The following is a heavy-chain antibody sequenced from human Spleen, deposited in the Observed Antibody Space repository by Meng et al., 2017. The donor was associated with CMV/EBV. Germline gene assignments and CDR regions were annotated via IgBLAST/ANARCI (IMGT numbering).Heavy chain of an antibody. D-gene: IGHD1-26*01. CDR1: GFTFSTYD. Sequence: GESLKISCAASGFTFSTYDMHWVRQAPGKGLEHVSAITSNGDGTYNVDSVKDRFTISRDNSKNTLYLQMGSLRAEDTAVYFCARAQVGATSPFDHWGQGTLVTVSS. J-gene: IGHJ4*02. CDR2: ITSNGDGT. V-gene: IGHV3-64*02. CDR3: ARAQVGATSPFDH.